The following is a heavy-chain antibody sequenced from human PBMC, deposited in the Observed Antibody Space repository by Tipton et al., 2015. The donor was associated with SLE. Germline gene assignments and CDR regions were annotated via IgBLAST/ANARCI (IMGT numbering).Heavy chain of an antibody. CDR3: AKDGAGTYFQH. CDR1: GFTFSSYA. V-gene: IGHV3-23*03. CDR2: IYSGGST. J-gene: IGHJ1*01. Sequence: SLRLSCAASGFTFSSYAMSWVRQAPGKGLEWVSVIYSGGSTYYVDSVKGRFTISRDNSKNTLYLQMNSLRAEDTAVYYCAKDGAGTYFQHWGQDTLVTVSS. D-gene: IGHD6-13*01.